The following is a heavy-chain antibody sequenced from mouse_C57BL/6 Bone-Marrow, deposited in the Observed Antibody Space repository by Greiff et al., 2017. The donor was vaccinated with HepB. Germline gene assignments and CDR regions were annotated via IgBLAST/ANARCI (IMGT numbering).Heavy chain of an antibody. CDR3: AREPYYAMDY. CDR1: GFTFSSYT. V-gene: IGHV5-9*01. Sequence: EVHLVESGGGLVKPGGSLKLSCAASGFTFSSYTMSWVRQTPEKRLEWVATISGGGGNTYYPDSVKGRFTISRDNAKNTLYLQMSSLRSEDTALYYCAREPYYAMDYWGQGTSVTVSS. J-gene: IGHJ4*01. CDR2: ISGGGGNT.